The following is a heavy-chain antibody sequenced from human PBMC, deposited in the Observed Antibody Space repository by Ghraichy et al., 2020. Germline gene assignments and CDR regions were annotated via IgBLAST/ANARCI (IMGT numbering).Heavy chain of an antibody. V-gene: IGHV3-48*02. CDR3: AREQTNAFDI. CDR1: GFTFSGYD. J-gene: IGHJ3*02. CDR2: ISSSSSNT. Sequence: GESLNISCAASGFTFSGYDMNWVRQAPGKGLEWVSYISSSSSNTYYADSVKGRFTISRDNAKNSLYLQMNSLRDEDTAVYYCAREQTNAFDIWGQGTMVTVSS.